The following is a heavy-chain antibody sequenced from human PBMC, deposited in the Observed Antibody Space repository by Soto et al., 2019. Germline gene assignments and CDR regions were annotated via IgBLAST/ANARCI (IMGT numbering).Heavy chain of an antibody. CDR2: IYSGGYT. CDR1: GFTVSNNY. CDR3: PPGRGGGGY. V-gene: IGHV3-53*01. J-gene: IGHJ4*02. D-gene: IGHD3-10*01. Sequence: EVQLVESGGGLIQPGGSLRLSCAVSGFTVSNNYMSWVRQAPGKGLEGVSVIYSGGYTAYGDSVKGRFTISRDNSKKPLYLQKKSLRAEDPAVFYWPPGRGGGGYWGQGTLVTVSS.